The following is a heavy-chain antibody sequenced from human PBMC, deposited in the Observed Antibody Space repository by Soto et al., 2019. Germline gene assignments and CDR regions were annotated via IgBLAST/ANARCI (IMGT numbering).Heavy chain of an antibody. CDR1: GFTVSSNY. J-gene: IGHJ4*02. CDR3: ARGLGIMQLYYFEY. CDR2: IYSGGDT. D-gene: IGHD3-16*01. V-gene: IGHV3-66*01. Sequence: GGSLRLSCAVSGFTVSSNYMSWVRQAPGKGLEWVSVIYSGGDTYYADSVKARFTISRDYSKNTLYLQMNSLRAEDTAVYYCARGLGIMQLYYFEYWGQGTLVTVSS.